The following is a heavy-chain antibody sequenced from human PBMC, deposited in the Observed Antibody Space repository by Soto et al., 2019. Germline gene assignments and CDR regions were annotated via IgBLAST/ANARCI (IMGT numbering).Heavy chain of an antibody. V-gene: IGHV3-30-3*01. CDR3: ARENSRISPRLFQH. CDR1: GFIFSDYA. CDR2: ISPAGTNQ. J-gene: IGHJ1*01. D-gene: IGHD6-6*01. Sequence: GGSLRLSCVASGFIFSDYAMHWARQAPGKGLEWVALISPAGTNQYYADSAKGRFTISRHNSKNTLYLQMNSLRPEDTGLYYCARENSRISPRLFQHWGHGTLVTVSS.